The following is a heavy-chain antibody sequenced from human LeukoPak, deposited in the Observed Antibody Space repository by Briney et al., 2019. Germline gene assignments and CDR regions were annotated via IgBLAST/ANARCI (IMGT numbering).Heavy chain of an antibody. D-gene: IGHD6-19*01. CDR2: ITGSGGST. Sequence: GGSLRLSCVASGFTFSSYAMSWVRQAPGKGLEWVSVITGSGGSTYYADPVKGRFTVSRDNSKNTLYMQMKSLRAEDTAVYYCAGGLAVADYWGQGTLVTVSS. J-gene: IGHJ4*02. V-gene: IGHV3-23*01. CDR1: GFTFSSYA. CDR3: AGGLAVADY.